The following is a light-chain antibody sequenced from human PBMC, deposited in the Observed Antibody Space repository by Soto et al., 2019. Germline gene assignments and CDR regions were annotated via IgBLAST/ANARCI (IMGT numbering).Light chain of an antibody. V-gene: IGLV1-40*01. CDR1: SSNIGAGYV. CDR3: QSYDNNSDYV. J-gene: IGLJ1*01. Sequence: QSVLTQPPSVSAAPGQRVTISCTGSSSNIGAGYVVHWYQQLPGAAPKLLIFSDNNRPSGVPDRFSGSKSGTSASLAITGLRAEDEADYYCQSYDNNSDYVFGTGTKSPS. CDR2: SDN.